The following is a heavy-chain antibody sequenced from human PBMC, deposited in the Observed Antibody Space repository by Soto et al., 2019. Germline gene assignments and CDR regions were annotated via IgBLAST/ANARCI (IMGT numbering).Heavy chain of an antibody. CDR2: ISYDGSNK. CDR1: GCNFRSYG. CDR3: AKIAALHYYYYGMDV. J-gene: IGHJ6*02. V-gene: IGHV3-30*18. D-gene: IGHD6-13*01. Sequence: GGSLRLSCTASGCNFRSYGMHWVRQAPGKGLEWVAVISYDGSNKYYADSVKGRFTISRDNSKNTLYLQMNSLRAEDTAVYYCAKIAALHYYYYGMDVWGQGTTVTVSS.